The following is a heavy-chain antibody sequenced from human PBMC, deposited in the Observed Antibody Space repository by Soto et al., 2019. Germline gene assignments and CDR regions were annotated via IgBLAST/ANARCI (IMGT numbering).Heavy chain of an antibody. CDR1: GYSFTSYW. D-gene: IGHD2-2*02. CDR2: IDPSATYT. Sequence: EVQLVQSGAEVKKPGESLRISCKGSGYSFTSYWISWVRQMPGKGLEWMGRIDPSATYTNYSPSFQGHVTISADKSSRSAYRQWSSLKASDSAMYYCARRTLPYIFAYWGQGTLVTVSS. J-gene: IGHJ4*02. CDR3: ARRTLPYIFAY. V-gene: IGHV5-10-1*01.